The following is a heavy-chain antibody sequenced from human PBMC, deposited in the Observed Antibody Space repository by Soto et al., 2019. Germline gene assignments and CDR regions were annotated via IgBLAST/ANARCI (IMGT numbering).Heavy chain of an antibody. Sequence: GGSLRLSCAASGFTFSSYAMSWVRQAPGKGLEWVSAISGSGGSTYYADSVKGRFTISRDNSKNTLYLQMNSLRAEDTAVYYCAKDPTRKMFDYGDYVWLGPNLDYWGQGTLVTVSS. CDR1: GFTFSSYA. J-gene: IGHJ4*02. CDR3: AKDPTRKMFDYGDYVWLGPNLDY. V-gene: IGHV3-23*01. D-gene: IGHD4-17*01. CDR2: ISGSGGST.